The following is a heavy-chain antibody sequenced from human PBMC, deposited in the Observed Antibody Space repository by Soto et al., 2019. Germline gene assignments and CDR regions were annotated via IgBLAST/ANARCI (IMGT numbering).Heavy chain of an antibody. J-gene: IGHJ4*02. CDR2: IYYSGST. V-gene: IGHV4-61*01. Sequence: SETLSLTCTVSGGSVSSGSYYWSWIRQPPGKGLEWIGYIYYSGSTNYNPSLKSRVTISVDTSKNQFSLKLSSVTAADTAVYYCARENYCTNGVCYIRTFDYWGQGTLVTVSS. CDR3: ARENYCTNGVCYIRTFDY. CDR1: GGSVSSGSYY. D-gene: IGHD2-8*01.